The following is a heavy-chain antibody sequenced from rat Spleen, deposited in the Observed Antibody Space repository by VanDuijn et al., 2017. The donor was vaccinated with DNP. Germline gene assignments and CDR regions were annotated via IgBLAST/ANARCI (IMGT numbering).Heavy chain of an antibody. CDR2: ISYDGSRP. Sequence: EVQLVESGGGLVQPGRSLKLSCAASGFTFSNYGMAWVRQAPTKGLEWVATISYDGSRPYYRDSVKGRFTISRDNTKSTLYLQMDSLRSEDTATYYCASIAAISPRDYWGQGVMVTVSS. CDR1: GFTFSNYG. J-gene: IGHJ2*01. D-gene: IGHD1-2*01. CDR3: ASIAAISPRDY. V-gene: IGHV5-29*01.